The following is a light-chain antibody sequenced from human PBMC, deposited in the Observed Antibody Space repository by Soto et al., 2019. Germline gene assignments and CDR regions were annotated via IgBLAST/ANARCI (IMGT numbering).Light chain of an antibody. J-gene: IGKJ1*01. V-gene: IGKV3-20*01. CDR3: QQYGTSPGT. Sequence: EIVLTQSPGTLSLSPGERATLSCRASQSVSNNYLAWYQQKFGQAPRLLIYGASSRSTGIPDRFSGSGSGTDFTLTISRLEPEVFAVYHCQQYGTSPGTFGQGTKVEIK. CDR1: QSVSNNY. CDR2: GAS.